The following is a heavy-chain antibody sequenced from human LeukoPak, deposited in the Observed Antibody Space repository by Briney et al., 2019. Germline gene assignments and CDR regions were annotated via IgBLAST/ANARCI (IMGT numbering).Heavy chain of an antibody. V-gene: IGHV3-7*04. Sequence: PGGSLRLSCAASGFTFSSSWTTWVRQAPGKGLEWVASINQDGGEIHYVDSVKGRFTISRDNAKNSLYLQMNSLTAEDTAVHYCVRAHHPGGWFDPWGQGTLVTVSS. J-gene: IGHJ5*02. CDR1: GFTFSSSW. CDR3: VRAHHPGGWFDP. D-gene: IGHD3-10*01. CDR2: INQDGGEI.